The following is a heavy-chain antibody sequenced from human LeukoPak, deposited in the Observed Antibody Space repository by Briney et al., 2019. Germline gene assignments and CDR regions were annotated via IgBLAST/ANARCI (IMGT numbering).Heavy chain of an antibody. CDR3: ARGWASSWYYFDF. J-gene: IGHJ4*02. V-gene: IGHV4-30-2*01. CDR2: IYHSGST. CDR1: GGSISSGGYS. Sequence: PSQTLSLTCAVSGGSISSGGYSWSWIRQPPGKGLEWIGYIYHSGSTYYNPSLKSRVTISVDRSKNQFSLNLSSVTAADTAVYYCARGWASSWYYFDFWGQGTLVTVSS. D-gene: IGHD2-2*01.